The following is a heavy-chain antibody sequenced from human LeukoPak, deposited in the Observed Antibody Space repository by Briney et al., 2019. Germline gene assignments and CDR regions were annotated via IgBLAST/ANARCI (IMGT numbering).Heavy chain of an antibody. V-gene: IGHV1-18*01. J-gene: IGHJ4*02. D-gene: IGHD1-7*01. Sequence: GASVKVSCKASGYTFTSSGISWVRQAPGQGLKWLGWISAYNGNTNYAQKLQGRVTMTTDTSTSTAYMELRSLRSDDTAVYYCARFSITGTTTDYWGQGTLVTVSS. CDR2: ISAYNGNT. CDR1: GYTFTSSG. CDR3: ARFSITGTTTDY.